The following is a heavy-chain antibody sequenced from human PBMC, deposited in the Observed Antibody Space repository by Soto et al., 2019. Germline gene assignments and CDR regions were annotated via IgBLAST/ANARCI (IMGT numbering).Heavy chain of an antibody. J-gene: IGHJ6*02. CDR3: AREGVAPYYYYGMDV. V-gene: IGHV1-18*01. D-gene: IGHD5-12*01. CDR2: ISSYNGDT. Sequence: QVLLEQSGAEVKKPGASVKVSCKASGYTFTRSGISWVRQAPGQVPEWMGWISSYNGDTNYAQTFQARVTMTTDTSTSTAYMELRSLRSDDTAVYYCAREGVAPYYYYGMDVWGQGTPVTVSS. CDR1: GYTFTRSG.